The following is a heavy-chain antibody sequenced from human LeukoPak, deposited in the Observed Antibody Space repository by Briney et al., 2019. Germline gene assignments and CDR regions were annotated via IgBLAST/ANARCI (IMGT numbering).Heavy chain of an antibody. V-gene: IGHV3-21*01. D-gene: IGHD6-25*01. CDR2: ISSSSSYI. CDR1: GFTFSSYS. CDR3: ARDQASSGNNDAFDI. Sequence: GGSLRLSCAASGFTFSSYSMNWVRQAPGKGLEWVSSISSSSSYIYYADSVKGRFTISRDNSKNTLYLQMNSLRAEDTAVYYCARDQASSGNNDAFDIWGQGTMVTVSS. J-gene: IGHJ3*02.